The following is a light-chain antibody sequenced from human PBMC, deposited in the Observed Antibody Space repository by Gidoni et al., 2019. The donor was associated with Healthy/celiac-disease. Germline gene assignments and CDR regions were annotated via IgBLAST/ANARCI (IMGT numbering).Light chain of an antibody. Sequence: DIQMTQSPSSLSASGGDRVTLTCRASQSISSYLNWYQQKPGKAPKLLIYAASSLQSGVPSRFSGSGSGTDFTLTISSLQPEDFATYYCQQSDSTPYTFGQGTKLEIK. J-gene: IGKJ2*01. CDR3: QQSDSTPYT. CDR1: QSISSY. V-gene: IGKV1-39*01. CDR2: AAS.